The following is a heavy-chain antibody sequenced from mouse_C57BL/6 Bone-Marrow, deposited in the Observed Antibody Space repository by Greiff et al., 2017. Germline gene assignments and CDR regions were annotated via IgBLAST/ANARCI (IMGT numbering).Heavy chain of an antibody. V-gene: IGHV14-4*01. Sequence: EVQLQQSGAELVRPGASVKLSCTASGFNIKDDYMHWVKQRPEQGLEWIGWIDPENGDTEYASKFQGKATITADTSSNAAYLQLSSLTSEDTAVYYCTTGVSSPAWFAYWGPGTLVTVSA. CDR3: TTGVSSPAWFAY. CDR1: GFNIKDDY. CDR2: IDPENGDT. J-gene: IGHJ3*01. D-gene: IGHD1-1*01.